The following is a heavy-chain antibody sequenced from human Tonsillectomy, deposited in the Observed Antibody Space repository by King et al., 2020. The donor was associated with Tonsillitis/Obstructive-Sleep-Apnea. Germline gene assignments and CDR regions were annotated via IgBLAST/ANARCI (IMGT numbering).Heavy chain of an antibody. J-gene: IGHJ6*03. Sequence: VQLVESGGGLVKPGGSLRLSCAASGFTFSSYSMNWARQAPGKGLEWVSSISSSSSYIYYADSVKGRFTISRDNAKNSLYLQLNSLRAEDTAVYYCARSEDIVVVPAALDYYYYYMDVWGKGTTVTVSS. CDR2: ISSSSSYI. V-gene: IGHV3-21*01. CDR1: GFTFSSYS. D-gene: IGHD2-2*01. CDR3: ARSEDIVVVPAALDYYYYYMDV.